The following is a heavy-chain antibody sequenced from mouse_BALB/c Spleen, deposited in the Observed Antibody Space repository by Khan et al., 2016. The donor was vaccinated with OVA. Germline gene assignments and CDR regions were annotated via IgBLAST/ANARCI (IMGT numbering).Heavy chain of an antibody. D-gene: IGHD3-2*02. V-gene: IGHV1-76*01. CDR1: GYIFTSYW. CDR2: IYPGTDNT. CDR3: AREEALYYFDY. J-gene: IGHJ2*01. Sequence: QVQLKESGAELVRPGTSVKLSCKTSGYIFTSYWIHWVKQRSGQGLAWIARIYPGTDNTYYNEKFKDKATLTADQSSRTAYLQLSSLKSEDSAVFVCAREEALYYFDYWGQGTTRTVSS.